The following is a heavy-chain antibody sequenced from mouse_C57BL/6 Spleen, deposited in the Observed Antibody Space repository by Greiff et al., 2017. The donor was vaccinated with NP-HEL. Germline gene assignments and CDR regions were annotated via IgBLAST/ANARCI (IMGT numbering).Heavy chain of an antibody. V-gene: IGHV1-80*01. D-gene: IGHD1-1*01. J-gene: IGHJ3*01. CDR3: ARSHGSSPAWFAY. CDR2: IYPGDGDT. Sequence: VQLQQSGAELVKPGASVKISCKASGYAFSSYWMNWVKQRPGKGLEWIGQIYPGDGDTNYNGKFKGKSTLTVDKSSSTAYMQLSSLTSEDSAVYYCARSHGSSPAWFAYWGQGTLVTVSA. CDR1: GYAFSSYW.